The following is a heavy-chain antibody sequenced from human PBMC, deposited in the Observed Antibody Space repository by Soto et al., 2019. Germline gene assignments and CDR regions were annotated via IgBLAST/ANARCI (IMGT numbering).Heavy chain of an antibody. CDR2: SFFGGAT. CDR3: ARCYGYNFPIDH. Sequence: QLQLQESGPGLVRPSEILSLSCSVFGESISSSSYFWGWVRQSPGKGPEWIGSSFFGGATYYNPSLTSRAXXXVXXSKNQLSLNLRSVTAADTAIYYCARCYGYNFPIDHWGPGTLVVVSS. J-gene: IGHJ4*02. D-gene: IGHD5-12*01. CDR1: GESISSSSYF. V-gene: IGHV4-39*01.